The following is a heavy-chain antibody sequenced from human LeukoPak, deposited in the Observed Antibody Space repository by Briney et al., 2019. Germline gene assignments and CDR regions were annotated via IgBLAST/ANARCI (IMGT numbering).Heavy chain of an antibody. Sequence: ASVKVSCKVSGYTFTDYYMHWVQQAPGKGLEWMGLVDPEDGETIYAEKFQGRVTITADTSTDTAYMELSSLRSEDTAAYYCATEPPKGQWLAFDYWGQGTLVTVSS. CDR2: VDPEDGET. D-gene: IGHD6-19*01. CDR3: ATEPPKGQWLAFDY. V-gene: IGHV1-69-2*01. J-gene: IGHJ4*02. CDR1: GYTFTDYY.